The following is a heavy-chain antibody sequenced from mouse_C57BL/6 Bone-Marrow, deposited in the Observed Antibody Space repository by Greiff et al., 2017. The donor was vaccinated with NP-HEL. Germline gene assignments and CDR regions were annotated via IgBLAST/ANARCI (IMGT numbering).Heavy chain of an antibody. J-gene: IGHJ3*01. CDR1: GYTFTGYW. Sequence: VQLQQSGAELMKPGASVKLSCKATGYTFTGYWIGWVKQRPGHGLEWIGEILPGSGSTNYNEKFKGKATLTADTSSNTAYMQLSSLTTEDSAIYYCARPYCSSSGWFAYWGQGTLVTVSA. CDR3: ARPYCSSSGWFAY. V-gene: IGHV1-9*01. CDR2: ILPGSGST. D-gene: IGHD1-1*01.